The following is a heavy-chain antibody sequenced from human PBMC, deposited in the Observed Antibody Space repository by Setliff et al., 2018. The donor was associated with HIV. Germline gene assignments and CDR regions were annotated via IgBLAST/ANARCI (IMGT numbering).Heavy chain of an antibody. Sequence: GASVKVSCKASGYTFTTYGVNWVRQAPGQGLEWMGWINSYNGNTKFAQKFQGRVTMTTDTSTTTAFMELRSLKAGDTGIYYCSRSGVPPYYYYGVDVWGQGTTVTVS. J-gene: IGHJ6*02. D-gene: IGHD3-10*01. CDR2: INSYNGNT. V-gene: IGHV1-18*04. CDR3: SRSGVPPYYYYGVDV. CDR1: GYTFTTYG.